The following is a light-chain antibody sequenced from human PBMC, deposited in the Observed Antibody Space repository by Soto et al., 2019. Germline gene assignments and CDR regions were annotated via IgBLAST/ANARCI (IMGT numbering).Light chain of an antibody. J-gene: IGKJ4*01. CDR2: DAS. V-gene: IGKV3-11*01. Sequence: EIVLTQSPATLSLSPGERVTLSCRASQSVSSYLAWYQQKPGQAPRLLIYDASNRATGIPARFSGSGSGTDFTLTIISLEPEDFAVYYCQQRSNWPPALTVGGGTKVDIK. CDR3: QQRSNWPPALT. CDR1: QSVSSY.